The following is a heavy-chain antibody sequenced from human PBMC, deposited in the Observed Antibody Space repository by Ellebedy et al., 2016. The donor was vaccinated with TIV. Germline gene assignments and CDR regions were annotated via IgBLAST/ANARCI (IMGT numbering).Heavy chain of an antibody. CDR1: GFTFSRYS. CDR2: ISSSSSTI. Sequence: GGSLRLSXAASGFTFSRYSMNWVRQAPGKGLEWVSYISSSSSTIYYAESVKGRFTVSRDNSKNTLNLQMNSLRAEDSAVYYCAKVDPRYGVAPFDSWGQGTLVIVSS. V-gene: IGHV3-48*01. CDR3: AKVDPRYGVAPFDS. J-gene: IGHJ4*02. D-gene: IGHD3-3*01.